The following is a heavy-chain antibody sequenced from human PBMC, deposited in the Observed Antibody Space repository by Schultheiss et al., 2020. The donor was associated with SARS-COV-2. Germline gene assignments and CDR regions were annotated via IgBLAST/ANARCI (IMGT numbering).Heavy chain of an antibody. CDR3: ANLPRPGY. CDR2: ISTSGST. Sequence: SETLSLTCTVSGGSISSYYWGWIRQPPGKGLEWIGRISTSGSTYYNPSLKSRVTISVDTSKNQFSLKLSYVTAADTAVYYCANLPRPGYWGQGTLVTVSS. CDR1: GGSISSYY. V-gene: IGHV4-4*08. J-gene: IGHJ4*02.